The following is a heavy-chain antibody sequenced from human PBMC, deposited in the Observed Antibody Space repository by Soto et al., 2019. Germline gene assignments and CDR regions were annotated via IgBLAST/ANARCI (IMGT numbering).Heavy chain of an antibody. V-gene: IGHV3-23*01. CDR1: GFTFSIYA. Sequence: QPGGSLRLSCAASGFTFSIYAMSWVRQAPGKGLEWVSAISGSGDYTYYADSVKGRFAISRDNSKNTLYLQMNSLRAEDTAVYYCAKVLKAVAGTYDYWGQGTLVTVSS. D-gene: IGHD6-19*01. CDR3: AKVLKAVAGTYDY. CDR2: ISGSGDYT. J-gene: IGHJ4*02.